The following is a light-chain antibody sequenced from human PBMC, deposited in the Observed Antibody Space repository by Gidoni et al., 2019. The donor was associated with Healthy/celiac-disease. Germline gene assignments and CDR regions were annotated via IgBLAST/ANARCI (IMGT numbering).Light chain of an antibody. CDR2: AAS. CDR1: QSVSSY. J-gene: IGKJ4*01. V-gene: IGKV3-11*01. CDR3: QQRSNWALT. Sequence: EIVWTQSPATLSLSPGERATLSCRASQSVSSYLAWYQQKPGQAPRLLIYAASNRATGIPARFSGSGSGTDFTLPLSSLEPEDFAVYYCQQRSNWALTFGGGTKVEIK.